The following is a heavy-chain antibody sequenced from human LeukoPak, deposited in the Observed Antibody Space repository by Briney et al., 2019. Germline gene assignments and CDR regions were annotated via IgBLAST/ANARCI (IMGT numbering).Heavy chain of an antibody. Sequence: GGSLRLSCAASGFTFSNYGMHWVRQAPGKGLEWVTFISYDGSNKYYADSVKGRFTISRDNSKNTLYLQMNSLRAEDTAVYYCAKDPRRYSRTGGYFDYWGQGTLVTVSS. D-gene: IGHD6-13*01. CDR3: AKDPRRYSRTGGYFDY. CDR2: ISYDGSNK. CDR1: GFTFSNYG. V-gene: IGHV3-30*18. J-gene: IGHJ4*02.